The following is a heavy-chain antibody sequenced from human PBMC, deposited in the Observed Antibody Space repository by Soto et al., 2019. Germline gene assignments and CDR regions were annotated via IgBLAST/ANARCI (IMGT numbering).Heavy chain of an antibody. CDR1: GYTFTNYG. J-gene: IGHJ4*02. CDR2: ISAYSGHT. CDR3: ATRPHLADNVELDY. V-gene: IGHV1-18*01. Sequence: QVQLVQSGAEVKKPGASVTVSCKASGYTFTNYGINWVRQAPGQGLEWMGWISAYSGHTNYAQKLQDRVTMTTDTSTSTAYMELRSPRSDDTAVYYCATRPHLADNVELDYWGQGTLVTVSS. D-gene: IGHD6-19*01.